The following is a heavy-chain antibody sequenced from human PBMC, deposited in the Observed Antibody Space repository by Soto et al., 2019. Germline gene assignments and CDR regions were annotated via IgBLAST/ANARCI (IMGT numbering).Heavy chain of an antibody. V-gene: IGHV5-51*01. CDR3: ARPTRTYQSVFDY. CDR1: GYSFTNYW. D-gene: IGHD2-2*01. J-gene: IGHJ4*02. Sequence: PGESLKISCKGSGYSFTNYWIGWVRQMPGKGLEWMGILYPGNSDTRYSPSFQGQVTISADKSISTAYLQWSSLKPSDTAMYYCARPTRTYQSVFDYWGQGTLVTVSS. CDR2: LYPGNSDT.